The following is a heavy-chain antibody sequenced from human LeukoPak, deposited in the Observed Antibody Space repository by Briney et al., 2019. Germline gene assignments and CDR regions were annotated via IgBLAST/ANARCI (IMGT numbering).Heavy chain of an antibody. V-gene: IGHV3-30*02. Sequence: GGSLTLSCAASGFSFSRYGMHWVRQAPGKGLEWVAYTRDDGCKNWYGDFVKGRFSIFRDNSKSTLYLQMNSLRREDTAVYYCANGDCRGGRCSSGAYWGQGTLVTVSS. CDR2: TRDDGCKN. J-gene: IGHJ4*03. D-gene: IGHD2-15*01. CDR3: ANGDCRGGRCSSGAY. CDR1: GFSFSRYG.